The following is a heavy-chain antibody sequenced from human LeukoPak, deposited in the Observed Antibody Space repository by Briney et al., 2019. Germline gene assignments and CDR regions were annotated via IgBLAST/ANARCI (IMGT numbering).Heavy chain of an antibody. Sequence: SETLSLTCTVSGGSISSYYWSWIRQPPGKGLEWIGYIYYSGSTNYNPSLKSRVTISVDTSENQFSLKLSSVTAADTAVYYCTRYREAAIRYYYYYMDVWGKGTTVTVSS. CDR1: GGSISSYY. V-gene: IGHV4-59*01. CDR2: IYYSGST. CDR3: TRYREAAIRYYYYYMDV. J-gene: IGHJ6*03. D-gene: IGHD2-2*01.